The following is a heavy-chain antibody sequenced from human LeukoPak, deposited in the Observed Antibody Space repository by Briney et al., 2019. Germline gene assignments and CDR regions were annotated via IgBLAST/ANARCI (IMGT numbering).Heavy chain of an antibody. Sequence: SETLSLTCAVYGGSFSGYYWSWIRQPPGKGLEWIGEINHNGSTKNNPSLKSRVTISVDTSKNQFSLKLSSVTAADTAVYYCARRIGRYFGERAYYYNYMDVWGKGTTVTISS. CDR3: ARRIGRYFGERAYYYNYMDV. CDR2: INHNGST. J-gene: IGHJ6*03. CDR1: GGSFSGYY. D-gene: IGHD3-10*01. V-gene: IGHV4-34*01.